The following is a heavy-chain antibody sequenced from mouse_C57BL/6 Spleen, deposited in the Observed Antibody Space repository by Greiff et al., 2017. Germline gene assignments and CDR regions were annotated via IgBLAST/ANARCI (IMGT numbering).Heavy chain of an antibody. D-gene: IGHD2-12*01. J-gene: IGHJ2*01. CDR3: ARPYSNDLGD. Sequence: EVKLMESGGGLVKPGGSLKLSCAASGFTFSSYAMSWVRQTPEKRLEWVATISDGGSYTYYPDNVKGRFTISRDNAKNNLYLQISHLKSEDTAMYYCARPYSNDLGDWGEGTTLTVSS. CDR1: GFTFSSYA. V-gene: IGHV5-4*03. CDR2: ISDGGSYT.